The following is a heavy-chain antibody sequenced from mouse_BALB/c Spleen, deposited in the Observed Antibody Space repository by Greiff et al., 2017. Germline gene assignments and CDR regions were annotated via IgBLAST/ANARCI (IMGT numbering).Heavy chain of an antibody. V-gene: IGHV5-6-3*01. CDR3: ARDVYGSSYVGFDY. Sequence: EVKLVESGGGLVQPGGSLKLSCAASGFTFSSYGMSWVRQTPDKRLELVATINSNGGSTYYPDSVKGRFTISRDNAKNTLYLQMSSLKSEDTAMYYCARDVYGSSYVGFDYWGQGTTLTVSS. CDR1: GFTFSSYG. D-gene: IGHD1-1*01. CDR2: INSNGGST. J-gene: IGHJ2*01.